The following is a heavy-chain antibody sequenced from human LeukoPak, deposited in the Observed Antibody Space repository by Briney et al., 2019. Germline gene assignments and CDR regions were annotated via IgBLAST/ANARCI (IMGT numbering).Heavy chain of an antibody. CDR3: ARVGATWPFDP. V-gene: IGHV5-51*01. Sequence: GESLQISCKASGYSFTTHWIGWVRQMPGKGLEWMGIIYPGDSDTRYSPSFQGHVTISADKSISTAYLQWSSLKASDTAMYYCARVGATWPFDPWGQGTLVTVSS. J-gene: IGHJ5*02. CDR1: GYSFTTHW. CDR2: IYPGDSDT. D-gene: IGHD1-26*01.